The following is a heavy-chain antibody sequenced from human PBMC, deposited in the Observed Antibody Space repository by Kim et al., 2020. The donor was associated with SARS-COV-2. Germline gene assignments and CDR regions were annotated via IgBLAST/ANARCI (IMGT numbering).Heavy chain of an antibody. D-gene: IGHD6-19*01. CDR3: ARDDGIAVPSGLFDY. Sequence: QKFQGRVTMTRDTSTSAVCMELSSLRSEDTAVYYCARDDGIAVPSGLFDYWGQGTLVTVSS. V-gene: IGHV1-46*01. J-gene: IGHJ4*02.